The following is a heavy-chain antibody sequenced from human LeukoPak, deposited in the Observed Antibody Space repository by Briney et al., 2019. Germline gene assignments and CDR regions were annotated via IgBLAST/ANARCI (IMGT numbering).Heavy chain of an antibody. V-gene: IGHV1-2*02. CDR3: ARGRPSPVIRITMVRQDAFDI. CDR2: INPNSGGT. Sequence: ASEKVSCKASGYTFTGYYMHWVRQAPGQGLEWMGWINPNSGGTNYAQKFQGRVTMTRDTSISTAYMELSRLRSDDTAVYYCARGRPSPVIRITMVRQDAFDIWGQGTMVTVSS. CDR1: GYTFTGYY. J-gene: IGHJ3*02. D-gene: IGHD3-10*01.